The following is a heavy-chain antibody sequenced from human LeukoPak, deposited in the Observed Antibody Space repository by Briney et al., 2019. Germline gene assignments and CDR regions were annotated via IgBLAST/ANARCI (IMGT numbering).Heavy chain of an antibody. J-gene: IGHJ6*02. CDR3: ARDRHSSFYGMDV. V-gene: IGHV3-11*01. Sequence: GGSLRLSCAASGFSFSDYYMSWIRQAPGKGLEWVSYISSSGSTIYYADSVKGRFTISRDNAKNSLYLQMNSLRAEDTAVYYCARDRHSSFYGMDVWGQGTTVTVSS. CDR1: GFSFSDYY. CDR2: ISSSGSTI. D-gene: IGHD3-22*01.